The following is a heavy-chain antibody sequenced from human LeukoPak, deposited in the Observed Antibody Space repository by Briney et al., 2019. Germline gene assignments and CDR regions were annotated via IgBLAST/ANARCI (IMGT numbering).Heavy chain of an antibody. CDR1: GGSFSGYY. CDR2: INHSGST. CDR3: ARLCYYDNSGYLVDY. D-gene: IGHD3-22*01. Sequence: SETLSLTCAVYGGSFSGYYWSWVRQPPGKGLEWIGEINHSGSTNYNPSLKSRVTISVDTSKNQFSLKLSSVTAADTAVYYCARLCYYDNSGYLVDYWGQGTLVTVSS. V-gene: IGHV4-34*01. J-gene: IGHJ4*02.